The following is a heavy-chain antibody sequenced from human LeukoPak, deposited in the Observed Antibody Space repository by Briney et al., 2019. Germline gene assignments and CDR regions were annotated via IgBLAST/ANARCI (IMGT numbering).Heavy chain of an antibody. V-gene: IGHV4-34*01. CDR3: ARRGFGELLNYYYGMDV. D-gene: IGHD3-10*01. CDR2: INHSGST. J-gene: IGHJ6*04. CDR1: GGSFSGYY. Sequence: NPSETLSLTCAVYGGSFSGYYWSWIRQPPGKGLEWIGEINHSGSTNYNPSLKSRVTISVDTSKNQFSLKLSSVTAADTAVYYCARRGFGELLNYYYGMDVWGKGTTVTVSS.